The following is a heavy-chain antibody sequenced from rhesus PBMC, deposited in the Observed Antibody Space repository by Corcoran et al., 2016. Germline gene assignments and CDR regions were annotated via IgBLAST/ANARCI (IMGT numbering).Heavy chain of an antibody. CDR1: GFTFGSYK. J-gene: IGHJ5-2*02. V-gene: IGHV3-8*01. CDR2: NDPGGVST. D-gene: IGHD1-1*01. Sequence: EVQLVESGGGLVKTGGSLRLSCTGSGFTFGSYKMSWVRQAPVEGLRRSSTNDPGGVSTWSPDSVKGRFTISKENAKYTIYLQIDTLRAEDTAFYYGSKDMRWYSGYNSLVVWGRGVLVTVSS. CDR3: SKDMRWYSGYNSLVV.